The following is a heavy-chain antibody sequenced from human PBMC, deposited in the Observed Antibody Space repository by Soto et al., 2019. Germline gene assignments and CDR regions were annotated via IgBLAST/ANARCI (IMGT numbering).Heavy chain of an antibody. Sequence: PXGSLRLSCAASGVTFSSYWMSWVRQAPGKGLDWVANIKQDGGEKYYVDSVKGRFTISRDNAKNSLYLQMNSLRAEDTAVYYSARAEDQFDDWGQGTMVTVSS. J-gene: IGHJ4*02. CDR1: GVTFSSYW. CDR2: IKQDGGEK. CDR3: ARAEDQFDD. V-gene: IGHV3-7*01.